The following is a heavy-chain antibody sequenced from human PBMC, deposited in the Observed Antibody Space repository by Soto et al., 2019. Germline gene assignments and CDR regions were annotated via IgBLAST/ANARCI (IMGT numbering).Heavy chain of an antibody. CDR2: ISAYNGNT. V-gene: IGHV1-18*01. CDR3: ARERTMVRGVIIRYFDY. D-gene: IGHD3-10*01. CDR1: GYTFTSYG. J-gene: IGHJ4*02. Sequence: QVQLVQSGAEVKKPGASVKVSCKASGYTFTSYGISWVRQAPGQGLEWMGWISAYNGNTNYAQKLQGRVTMTTDTSTSTAYRELRSLRSDDTAVYYCARERTMVRGVIIRYFDYWGQGTLVTVSS.